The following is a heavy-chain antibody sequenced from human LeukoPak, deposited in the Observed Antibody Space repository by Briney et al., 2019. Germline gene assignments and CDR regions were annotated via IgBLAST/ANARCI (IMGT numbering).Heavy chain of an antibody. D-gene: IGHD3-22*01. V-gene: IGHV3-23*01. CDR2: ISGSGGST. CDR3: AKDLDYSDYYDSSGYMDY. Sequence: GGSLRLSCAASGFTFSSYAMSWDRQAPGKGLDWVSAISGSGGSTYYADSVKGRFTISRDNSKNTLYLQMNSLRAEDTAVYYCAKDLDYSDYYDSSGYMDYWGQGTLVTVSS. J-gene: IGHJ4*02. CDR1: GFTFSSYA.